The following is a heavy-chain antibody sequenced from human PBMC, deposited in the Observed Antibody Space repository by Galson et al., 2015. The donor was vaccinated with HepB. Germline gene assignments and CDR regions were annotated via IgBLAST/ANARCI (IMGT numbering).Heavy chain of an antibody. CDR2: LKQDGSEK. CDR1: GFPFSSYR. J-gene: IGHJ6*02. D-gene: IGHD1-26*01. CDR3: ARDVLGRWEVFRYNYYGSDV. V-gene: IGHV3-7*03. Sequence: SLRLSCAASGFPFSSYRMSWVRQAPGQGLEWVANLKQDGSEKHYVDSVKGRCTISRDNIENSLYLQMNSLRAEDPAVYHCARDVLGRWEVFRYNYYGSDVWGQGTTVTVSS.